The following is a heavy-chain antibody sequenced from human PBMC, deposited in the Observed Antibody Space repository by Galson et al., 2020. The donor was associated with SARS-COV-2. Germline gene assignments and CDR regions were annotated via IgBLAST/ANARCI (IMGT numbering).Heavy chain of an antibody. Sequence: ASETLSLTCTVSGGSASSNSNYWSWIRQPPGKGLEWIGYIYYIGSTNYNASLKSRLTISVDTSKNHFSLKLTSVTAADTAVYYCARVYVSAGYFDYWGQGTLVTVSS. CDR1: GGSASSNSNY. CDR2: IYYIGST. J-gene: IGHJ4*02. D-gene: IGHD6-19*01. CDR3: ARVYVSAGYFDY. V-gene: IGHV4-61*03.